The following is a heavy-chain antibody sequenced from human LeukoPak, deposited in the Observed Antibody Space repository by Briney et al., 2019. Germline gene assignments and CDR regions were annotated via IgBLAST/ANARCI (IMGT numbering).Heavy chain of an antibody. CDR2: IYYSGST. CDR1: GGSISSYY. J-gene: IGHJ4*02. D-gene: IGHD2-15*01. CDR3: ARDPYCSGGSCYSY. V-gene: IGHV4-59*01. Sequence: PSETLSLTXTVSGGSISSYYWSWIRQPPGKGLEWIGYIYYSGSTNYNPSLKSRVTISVDTSKNQFSLKLSSVTAADTAVYYCARDPYCSGGSCYSYWGQGTLVTVSS.